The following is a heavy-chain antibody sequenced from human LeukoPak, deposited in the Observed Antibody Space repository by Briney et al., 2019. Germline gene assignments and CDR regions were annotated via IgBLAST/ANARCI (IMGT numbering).Heavy chain of an antibody. Sequence: PSETLSLTCTVSGGSISSYYWSWIRQPPGKGLEWIGYIYHSGSTYYNPSLKSRVTISVDTSRNQFSLKLNSVTAADTAVYYCTRHVDPYGMDVWGQGTTVIVSS. CDR1: GGSISSYY. CDR3: TRHVDPYGMDV. D-gene: IGHD5-12*01. J-gene: IGHJ6*02. V-gene: IGHV4-59*08. CDR2: IYHSGST.